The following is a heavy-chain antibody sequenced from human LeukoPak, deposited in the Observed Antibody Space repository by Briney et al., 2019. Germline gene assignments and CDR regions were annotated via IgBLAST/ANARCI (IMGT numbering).Heavy chain of an antibody. D-gene: IGHD3-10*01. V-gene: IGHV3-23*01. CDR2: ISDGGGST. CDR3: AKDGALRGVHDY. J-gene: IGHJ4*02. Sequence: PGGSLRLPCAASGFTFSSYAMSWVRQAPGKGLEWVSTISDGGGSTYYADSVKGRFTISRDNSKNTLYLQMNSLRAEDTAVYYCAKDGALRGVHDYWGQGTLVTVSS. CDR1: GFTFSSYA.